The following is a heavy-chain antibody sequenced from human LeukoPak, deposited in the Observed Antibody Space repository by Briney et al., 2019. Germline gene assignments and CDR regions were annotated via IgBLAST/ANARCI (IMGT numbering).Heavy chain of an antibody. J-gene: IGHJ4*02. CDR3: AKDLGGTQRLDYYFDY. Sequence: PGGSLRLSCAASGFTFSSYGMSWVRQAPGKGLEWVSAISGSGGSTYYADSVKGRFTISRDNSKNTLYLQMNSLRAEDTAVYYCAKDLGGTQRLDYYFDYWGQGTLVTVSS. D-gene: IGHD1-14*01. CDR2: ISGSGGST. V-gene: IGHV3-23*01. CDR1: GFTFSSYG.